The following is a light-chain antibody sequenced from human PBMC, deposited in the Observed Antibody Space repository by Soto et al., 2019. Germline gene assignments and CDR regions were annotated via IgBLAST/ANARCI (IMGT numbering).Light chain of an antibody. V-gene: IGKV3-15*01. Sequence: EIVMTQSPATLSVSPGDRATLSCRASHSVDSRLAWYQQKPGQAPRLLIYDASTRATGLPARFSGSGSGTEFTLTISSLQSEDFAVYYCQRYTNWPLTFGGGTKVDIK. CDR2: DAS. CDR1: HSVDSR. J-gene: IGKJ4*01. CDR3: QRYTNWPLT.